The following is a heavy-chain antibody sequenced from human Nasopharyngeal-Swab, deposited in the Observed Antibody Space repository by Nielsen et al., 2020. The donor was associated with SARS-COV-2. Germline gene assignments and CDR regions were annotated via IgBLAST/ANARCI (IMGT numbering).Heavy chain of an antibody. CDR2: IYYSGNT. V-gene: IGHV4-31*03. CDR1: GASITSGGYY. Sequence: SETLSLTCTVSGASITSGGYYWSWIRHLPGRGLEWIGYIYYSGNTFYNPSLKSRVTMSVDTSENQFSLNLNSVTAADTAVYYCARRWAGHYFDYWGQGTLVTVSS. D-gene: IGHD1-26*01. J-gene: IGHJ4*02. CDR3: ARRWAGHYFDY.